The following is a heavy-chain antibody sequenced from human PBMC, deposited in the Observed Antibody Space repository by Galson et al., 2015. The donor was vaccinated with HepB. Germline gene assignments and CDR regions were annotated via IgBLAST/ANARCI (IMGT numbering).Heavy chain of an antibody. D-gene: IGHD3-10*01. V-gene: IGHV4-59*08. J-gene: IGHJ4*02. CDR2: IYYSGST. Sequence: ETLSLTCTVSGGSISNYYWSCIRQPPGKGLEWIGYIYYSGSTNYNPSLKSRVTISVDTSKNQFSLRLSSVTAADTAVYYCAMVSYDLSFDYWGQGTLVTVSS. CDR1: GGSISNYY. CDR3: AMVSYDLSFDY.